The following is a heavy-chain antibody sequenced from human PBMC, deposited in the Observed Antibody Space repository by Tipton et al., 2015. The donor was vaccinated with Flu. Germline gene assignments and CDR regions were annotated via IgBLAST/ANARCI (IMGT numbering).Heavy chain of an antibody. Sequence: SLRLSCAASGFTFSSYEMNWVRQAPGKGLEWVSYISSSGSTIYYADSVKGRFTISRDNAENSLYLQMNSLRAEDTAVYYCASGDFWSGYYTDYWGQGTLVTVSS. CDR3: ASGDFWSGYYTDY. V-gene: IGHV3-48*03. J-gene: IGHJ4*02. CDR1: GFTFSSYE. CDR2: ISSSGSTI. D-gene: IGHD3-3*01.